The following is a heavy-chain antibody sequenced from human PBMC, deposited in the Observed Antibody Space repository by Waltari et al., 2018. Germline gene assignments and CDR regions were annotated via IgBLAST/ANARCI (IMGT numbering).Heavy chain of an antibody. CDR1: GGTFSSYA. V-gene: IGHV1-69*14. J-gene: IGHJ4*02. CDR3: ARLTYYDFWSGYGY. Sequence: QVQLVPSGAEVKKPGSSVKVSCKASGGTFSSYAISWVRQAPGQGLEWMGGIIPILGTANYAQKFQGRVTITADKSTSTAYMELSSLRSEDTAVYYCARLTYYDFWSGYGYWGQGTLVTVSS. D-gene: IGHD3-3*01. CDR2: IIPILGTA.